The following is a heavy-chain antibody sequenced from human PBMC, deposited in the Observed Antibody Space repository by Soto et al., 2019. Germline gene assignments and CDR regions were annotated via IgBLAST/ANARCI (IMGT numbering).Heavy chain of an antibody. Sequence: SETLSLTCTVSGGSISSYYWSWIRQPPGKGLEWIGYIYYSGSTNYNPSLKSRVTISVDTSKNQFSLKLSSVTAADTAVYYCARDHSYGDYLDWFAPWGQGTLVTVSS. CDR1: GGSISSYY. D-gene: IGHD4-17*01. CDR3: ARDHSYGDYLDWFAP. CDR2: IYYSGST. V-gene: IGHV4-59*01. J-gene: IGHJ5*02.